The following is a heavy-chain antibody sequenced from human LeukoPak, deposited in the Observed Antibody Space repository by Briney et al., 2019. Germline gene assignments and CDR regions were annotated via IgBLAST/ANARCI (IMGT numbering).Heavy chain of an antibody. Sequence: GGSLRLSCAASGFTVSSNYMSWVRQAPGKGLEWVSVIYSGGSTYYADSVKGRFTISRDNSKNTLYLQMNSLRAEDTAEYYCARDRPGYSSGWYSDYWGQGTLVTVSS. CDR3: ARDRPGYSSGWYSDY. D-gene: IGHD6-19*01. CDR2: IYSGGST. V-gene: IGHV3-53*01. J-gene: IGHJ4*02. CDR1: GFTVSSNY.